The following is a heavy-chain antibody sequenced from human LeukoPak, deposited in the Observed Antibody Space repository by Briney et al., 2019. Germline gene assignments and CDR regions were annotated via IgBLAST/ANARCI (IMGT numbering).Heavy chain of an antibody. V-gene: IGHV1-69*05. CDR3: ARELKYYYDSSGYYDY. J-gene: IGHJ4*02. CDR1: GGTFSSYA. D-gene: IGHD3-22*01. Sequence: ASVKVSCKASGGTFSSYAISWVRQAPGQGLEWMGRIIPIFGTANYAQKFQGRVTITTDESTSTAYMELSSLRSEDTAVYYCARELKYYYDSSGYYDYWGQGTPVTVSS. CDR2: IIPIFGTA.